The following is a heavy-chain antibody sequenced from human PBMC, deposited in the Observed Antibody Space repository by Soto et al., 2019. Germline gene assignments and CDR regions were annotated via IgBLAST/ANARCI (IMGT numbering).Heavy chain of an antibody. Sequence: QVQLVQSGAEVKKPGASVKVSCKASGYTFTSYYMHWVRQAPGQGLEWMGIINPSGGSTSYAQKFQGRVTMTRDTSTRTVYMELSSLRSEDTAVYYCAIDTSGYSSSWDPETSHYYYYYGMDVWGQGTTVTVSS. J-gene: IGHJ6*02. CDR2: INPSGGST. V-gene: IGHV1-46*03. D-gene: IGHD6-13*01. CDR1: GYTFTSYY. CDR3: AIDTSGYSSSWDPETSHYYYYYGMDV.